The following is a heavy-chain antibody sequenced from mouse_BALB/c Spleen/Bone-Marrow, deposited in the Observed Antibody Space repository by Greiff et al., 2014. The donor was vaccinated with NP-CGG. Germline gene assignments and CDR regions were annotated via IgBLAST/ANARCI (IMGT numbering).Heavy chain of an antibody. CDR2: IYPGDGET. CDR3: ARKYGDY. CDR1: GYPFSSYW. V-gene: IGHV1-80*01. D-gene: IGHD2-10*02. Sequence: VQLQQSGAELVRPGSSVKISCKASGYPFSSYWMNWVKQRPGQGLEWIGQIYPGDGETNYNGKFKGNATLTADKSSSTAYMQLISLTSEDSAVYFCARKYGDYWGQGTTLTASS. J-gene: IGHJ2*01.